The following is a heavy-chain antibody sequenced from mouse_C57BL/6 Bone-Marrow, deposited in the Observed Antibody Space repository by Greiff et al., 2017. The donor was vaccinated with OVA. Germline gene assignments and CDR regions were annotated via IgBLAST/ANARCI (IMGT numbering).Heavy chain of an antibody. CDR1: GFTFSSYA. J-gene: IGHJ2*01. Sequence: EVKVVESGGGLVKPGGSLKLSCAASGFTFSSYAMSWVRQTPEKRLEWVATISDGGSYTYYPDNVKGRFTISRDNAKNNPYLQMSHLKSEDTAMYYCARGGDYYGSSPYFDDWGQGTTLTVSS. CDR3: ARGGDYYGSSPYFDD. D-gene: IGHD1-1*01. V-gene: IGHV5-4*03. CDR2: ISDGGSYT.